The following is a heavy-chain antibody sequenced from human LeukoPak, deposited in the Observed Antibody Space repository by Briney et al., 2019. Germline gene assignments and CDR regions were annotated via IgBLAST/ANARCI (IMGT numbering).Heavy chain of an antibody. J-gene: IGHJ4*02. Sequence: GASVKVSCKASGYTFTSYDINWVRQATGQGLEWMGWMNPNSGNTGYAQKFQGRVTMTRNTSISTTYMELSRLRSDDTAVYYCARGGLYDYVWGSYRDRSLDYWGQGTLVTVSS. CDR3: ARGGLYDYVWGSYRDRSLDY. D-gene: IGHD3-16*02. V-gene: IGHV1-8*01. CDR1: GYTFTSYD. CDR2: MNPNSGNT.